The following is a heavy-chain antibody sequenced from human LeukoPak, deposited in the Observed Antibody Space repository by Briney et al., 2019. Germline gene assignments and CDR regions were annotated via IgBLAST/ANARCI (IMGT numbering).Heavy chain of an antibody. CDR2: INHSANT. CDR1: GGSLSGYY. Sequence: PSETLSLTCAVYGGSLSGYYWRWIRQPRWKGLEWIGEINHSANTNYNPSLKSRVTISVDTSKNQFSLKLSSVTAADTAVYYCARGIAFDPWGQGTLVTVSS. CDR3: ARGIAFDP. V-gene: IGHV4-34*01. J-gene: IGHJ5*02. D-gene: IGHD2-21*01.